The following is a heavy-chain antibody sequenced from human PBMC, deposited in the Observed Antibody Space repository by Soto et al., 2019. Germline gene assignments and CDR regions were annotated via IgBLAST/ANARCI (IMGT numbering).Heavy chain of an antibody. J-gene: IGHJ5*02. V-gene: IGHV1-2*04. CDR1: GYTFTGYY. CDR2: INPNSGGT. CDR3: ARSLLWSGYFSWFDP. D-gene: IGHD3-3*01. Sequence: ASVKVSCKASGYTFTGYYMYWVRQAPGQGLEWMGWINPNSGGTNYAQKFQGWVTMTRDTSISTAYMELSRLRSDDTAVYYCARSLLWSGYFSWFDPWGQGTLVTVSS.